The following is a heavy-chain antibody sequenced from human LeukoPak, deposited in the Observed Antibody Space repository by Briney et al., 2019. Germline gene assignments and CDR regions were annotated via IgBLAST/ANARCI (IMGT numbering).Heavy chain of an antibody. CDR3: ARVWDIVVVVPATGYFDY. CDR1: GFTFSSYG. J-gene: IGHJ4*02. V-gene: IGHV3-7*04. Sequence: GGSLRLSCAASGFTFSSYGMHWVRQAPGKGLEWVANIKEDGSEKYYVDSVKGRFTISRDNAKNSLYLQMNSLRAEDTAVYYCARVWDIVVVVPATGYFDYWGQGTLITVSS. CDR2: IKEDGSEK. D-gene: IGHD2-15*01.